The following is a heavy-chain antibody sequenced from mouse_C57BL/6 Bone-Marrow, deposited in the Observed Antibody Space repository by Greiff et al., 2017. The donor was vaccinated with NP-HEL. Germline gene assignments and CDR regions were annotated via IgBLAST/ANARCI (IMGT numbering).Heavy chain of an antibody. CDR1: GFTFSSYG. Sequence: EVKLVESGGDLVKPGGSLKLSCAASGFTFSSYGMSWVRQTPDKRLEWVATISSGGSYTYYPDSVKGRFTISRDNAKNTLYLQMSSLKSEDTAMYYCARHGYDAYWGQGTLVTVSA. D-gene: IGHD2-2*01. CDR3: ARHGYDAY. J-gene: IGHJ3*01. V-gene: IGHV5-6*02. CDR2: ISSGGSYT.